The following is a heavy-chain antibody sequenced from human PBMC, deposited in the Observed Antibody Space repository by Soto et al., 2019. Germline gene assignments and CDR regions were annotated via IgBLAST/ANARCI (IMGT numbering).Heavy chain of an antibody. CDR1: GYTFTSYD. CDR3: AILYGSGSFYYGMDV. Sequence: ASVNVSCKASGYTFTSYDINWVRQATGQGLEWMGWMNPNSGNTGYAQKFQGRVTMTRNTSISTAYMELSSLRSEDTAVYYCAILYGSGSFYYGMDVWGQGTTVTVSS. CDR2: MNPNSGNT. D-gene: IGHD3-10*01. V-gene: IGHV1-8*01. J-gene: IGHJ6*02.